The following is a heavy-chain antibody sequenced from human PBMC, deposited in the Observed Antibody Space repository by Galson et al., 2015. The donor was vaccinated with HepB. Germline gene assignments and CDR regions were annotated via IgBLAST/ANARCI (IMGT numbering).Heavy chain of an antibody. Sequence: SLRLSCAASKFTFNRYSMNWVRQAPGKGLEWLSFINSDSRTIYYADSVKGRFTISRGNAKNSLYLQMDSLRDEDTAVYFCARDFDIWGQGTMVTVSS. J-gene: IGHJ3*02. CDR2: INSDSRTI. CDR3: ARDFDI. CDR1: KFTFNRYS. V-gene: IGHV3-48*02.